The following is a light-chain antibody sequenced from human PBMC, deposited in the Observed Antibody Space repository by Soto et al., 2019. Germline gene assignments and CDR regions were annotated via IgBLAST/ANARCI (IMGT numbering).Light chain of an antibody. Sequence: EIVLTQSPATLSLSPREIATLSCRASQSVSNYLAWFQQKPGQAPRLLNYDASNRATGIPARFSGSGSGTDLTLTISTLGPEDCAVYSCQQRSSRPLLPFGGGTEVEI. CDR1: QSVSNY. J-gene: IGKJ4*01. V-gene: IGKV3-11*01. CDR2: DAS. CDR3: QQRSSRPLLP.